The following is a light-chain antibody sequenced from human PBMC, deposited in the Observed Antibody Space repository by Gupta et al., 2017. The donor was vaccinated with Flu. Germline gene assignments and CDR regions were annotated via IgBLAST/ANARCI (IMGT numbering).Light chain of an antibody. CDR2: GNN. CDR1: TSNIGSNY. V-gene: IGLV1-47*01. J-gene: IGLJ3*02. CDR3: AAWDDSLSGWV. Sequence: QSVLTQPPSASGTPGQRVTISCSGSTSNIGSNYVDWYQQFSGTAPKLLMYGNNRRPAGVPNRFSGSKSVTSASLAISGLRSEDEADYYCAAWDDSLSGWVFGGGTKLTVL.